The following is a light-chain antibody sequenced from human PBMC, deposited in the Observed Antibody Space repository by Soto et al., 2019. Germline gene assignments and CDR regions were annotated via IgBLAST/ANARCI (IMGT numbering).Light chain of an antibody. Sequence: DIQMTQSPSSLSASVGDRVTITCRASQSISSYLNWYQQKPGKAPKLLIYAASSLQSGVPSRFSGSGSGTDFTLTISSLQPEDCATYYCQQSYSTPRTFVQGTKGEIK. CDR2: AAS. CDR3: QQSYSTPRT. V-gene: IGKV1-39*01. J-gene: IGKJ1*01. CDR1: QSISSY.